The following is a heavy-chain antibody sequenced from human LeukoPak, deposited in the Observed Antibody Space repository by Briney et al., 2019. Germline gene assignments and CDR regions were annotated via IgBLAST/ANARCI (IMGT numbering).Heavy chain of an antibody. J-gene: IGHJ4*02. V-gene: IGHV3-30*03. CDR2: ISNDGSNE. CDR1: GFTFSSFG. D-gene: IGHD6-19*01. Sequence: GGSLRLSCAASGFTFSSFGMHWVRQAPGKGLEWVGGISNDGSNEYYGDSVKGRFTISRDNSKNTLYVQMNSLRAEDTAVYYCARGTSSVYSSGNYWGQGTLVTVSS. CDR3: ARGTSSVYSSGNY.